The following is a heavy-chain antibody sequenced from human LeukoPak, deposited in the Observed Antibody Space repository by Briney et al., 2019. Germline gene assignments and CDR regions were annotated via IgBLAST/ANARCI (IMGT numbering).Heavy chain of an antibody. J-gene: IGHJ4*02. CDR2: ITSSGDST. CDR3: VKEYFGFAFDY. V-gene: IGHV3-23*01. D-gene: IGHD3-9*01. CDR1: GFTFSSYA. Sequence: GGSLRLSCAASGFTFSSYAMSWVSQAPGKGLEWVSDITSSGDSTYYADSVKGRFTISRDNPKNTLYLQMNSLRAEDTAIYYCVKEYFGFAFDYWGQGTVVTVSS.